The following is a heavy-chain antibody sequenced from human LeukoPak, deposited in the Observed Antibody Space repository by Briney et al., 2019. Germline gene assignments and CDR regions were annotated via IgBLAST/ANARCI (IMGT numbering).Heavy chain of an antibody. CDR2: ISWNSGSI. CDR3: ATGSVRYSASWYSQEGDY. V-gene: IGHV3-9*01. J-gene: IGHJ4*02. Sequence: PGGSLRLSCAASGFTFDDYAMHWVRQAPGKGLEWVSGISWNSGSIGYADSVKGRFTISRDNSKNTLYLQMNSLRAEDTAVYYCATGSVRYSASWYSQEGDYWGQGTLVTVSS. CDR1: GFTFDDYA. D-gene: IGHD6-13*01.